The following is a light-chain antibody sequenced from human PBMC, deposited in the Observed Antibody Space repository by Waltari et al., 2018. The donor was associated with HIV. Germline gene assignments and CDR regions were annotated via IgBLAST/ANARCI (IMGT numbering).Light chain of an antibody. CDR1: SSDVGGYNY. J-gene: IGLJ2*01. V-gene: IGLV2-14*01. CDR2: EVS. CDR3: RSYTSSSTVV. Sequence: PASVSGSPGQSITISCTGTSSDVGGYNYVSWYQHHPGKAPKLLIYEVSDRPSGVSNRFSGSKSANTASLTISGLQAEDEADYYCRSYTSSSTVVFGGGTKLTVL.